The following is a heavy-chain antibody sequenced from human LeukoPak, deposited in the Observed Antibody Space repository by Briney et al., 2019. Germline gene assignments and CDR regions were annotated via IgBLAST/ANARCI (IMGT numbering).Heavy chain of an antibody. CDR2: IIPIFGTA. V-gene: IGHV1-69*13. Sequence: SVMVSCKASGGTFSSYAISWVRQAPGQGLEWMGGIIPIFGTANYAQKFQGGVTITADESTSTAYMELSSLRSEDTAVYYCARSIENPRVVPLYHYYYYMDAWGKGTTVTVSS. J-gene: IGHJ6*03. D-gene: IGHD3-3*01. CDR3: ARSIENPRVVPLYHYYYYMDA. CDR1: GGTFSSYA.